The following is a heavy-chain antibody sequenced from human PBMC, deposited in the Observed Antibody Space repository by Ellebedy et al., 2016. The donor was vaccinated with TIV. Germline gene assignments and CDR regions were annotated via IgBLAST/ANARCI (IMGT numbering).Heavy chain of an antibody. CDR2: IYADGRT. J-gene: IGHJ3*02. D-gene: IGHD3-10*01. Sequence: PGGSLRLSCAASGFTVGSNYMNWVRQAPGKVLEWVSVIYADGRTFYADSMKGRFTISRDNSKNTLYLQMDSLRVEDTAVYYCARWYYYGSSPAFDIWGQGTKVTVPS. CDR1: GFTVGSNY. CDR3: ARWYYYGSSPAFDI. V-gene: IGHV3-66*01.